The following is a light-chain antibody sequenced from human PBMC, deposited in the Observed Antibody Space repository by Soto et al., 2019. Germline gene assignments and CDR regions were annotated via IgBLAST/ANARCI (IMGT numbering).Light chain of an antibody. CDR2: DVS. Sequence: QSALTQPASVSGSPGQSITISCTGTSSDVGGYNYVSWYQQHPARAPKLMIYDVSDRPSGVSNRFSGSKSGNTASLTISGLQAEDEADYYCSSYTSSSTLMVFGRGTKLTVL. J-gene: IGLJ2*01. CDR1: SSDVGGYNY. CDR3: SSYTSSSTLMV. V-gene: IGLV2-14*01.